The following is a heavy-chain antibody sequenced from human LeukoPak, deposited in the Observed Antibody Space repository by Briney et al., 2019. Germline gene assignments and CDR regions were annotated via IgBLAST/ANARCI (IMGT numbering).Heavy chain of an antibody. J-gene: IGHJ4*02. CDR2: IIPIFGTA. CDR1: GGTFSSYA. Sequence: EASVKVSCKASGGTFSSYAISWVRQAPGQGLEWMGGIIPIFGTANYAQKFQGRVTITTDESTSTAYMELSSLRSEDTAVYYCARSGHPSGYDSDFDYWGQGTLVTVSS. D-gene: IGHD5-12*01. CDR3: ARSGHPSGYDSDFDY. V-gene: IGHV1-69*05.